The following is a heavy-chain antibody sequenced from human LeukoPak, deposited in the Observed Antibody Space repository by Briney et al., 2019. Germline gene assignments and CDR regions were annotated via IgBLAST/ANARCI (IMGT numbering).Heavy chain of an antibody. Sequence: GGSLRLSCAASGFTFSSYWMSWVRQAPGKGLEWVANIKQDGSEKYYVDSVKGRFTISRDNAKNTLYLQMNSLRGEDTAVYYCARILDHYDFPNNWFDPWGQGTLVTVSS. CDR1: GFTFSSYW. CDR3: ARILDHYDFPNNWFDP. J-gene: IGHJ5*02. D-gene: IGHD3-22*01. CDR2: IKQDGSEK. V-gene: IGHV3-7*03.